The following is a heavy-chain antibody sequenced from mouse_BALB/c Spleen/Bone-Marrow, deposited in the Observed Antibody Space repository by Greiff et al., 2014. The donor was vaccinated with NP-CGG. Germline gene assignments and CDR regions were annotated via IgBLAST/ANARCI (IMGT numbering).Heavy chain of an antibody. Sequence: VQVVESGAELVRPGSSVKISCKASGYAFSSYWMNWVKQGPGQGLEWIGQIYPGDGDTNYNGKFKGKATLTADKSSSTAYMQLSSLTSEDSAVYFCARGVPMDYWGQGTSVTVSS. CDR1: GYAFSSYW. CDR2: IYPGDGDT. J-gene: IGHJ4*01. V-gene: IGHV1-80*01. CDR3: ARGVPMDY.